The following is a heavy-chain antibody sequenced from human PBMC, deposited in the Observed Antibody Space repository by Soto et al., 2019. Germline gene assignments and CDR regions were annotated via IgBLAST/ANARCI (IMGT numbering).Heavy chain of an antibody. Sequence: LSLTCAVYGGSFSGYYWSWIRQPPGKGLEWIGEINHSGSTNYNPSLKSRVTISVDTSKNQFSLKLSSVTAADTAVYYCARVSVTTVNTFDYWGQGTLVTVSS. D-gene: IGHD4-17*01. CDR3: ARVSVTTVNTFDY. V-gene: IGHV4-34*01. J-gene: IGHJ4*02. CDR2: INHSGST. CDR1: GGSFSGYY.